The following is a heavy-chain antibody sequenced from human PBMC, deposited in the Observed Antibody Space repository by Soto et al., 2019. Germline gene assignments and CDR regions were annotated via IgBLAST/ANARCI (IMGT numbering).Heavy chain of an antibody. V-gene: IGHV3-21*01. J-gene: IGHJ5*02. CDR3: ARGSPVDP. Sequence: TGGSLRLSCAASGFTFSTHSMNWVRQAPGKGLEWVSSISSSSSYIYYADSVKGRFTISRDNAKNSLFLQMNSLRVEDTAVYYCARGSPVDPWGQGTLVTVSS. CDR1: GFTFSTHS. CDR2: ISSSSSYI.